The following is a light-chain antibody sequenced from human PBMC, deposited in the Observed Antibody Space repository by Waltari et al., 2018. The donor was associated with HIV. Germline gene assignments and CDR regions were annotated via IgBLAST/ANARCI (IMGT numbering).Light chain of an antibody. V-gene: IGKV2-28*01. CDR3: MQSLQSIT. CDR1: QSLLRNGYNY. Sequence: DIVMTQSPLSLPVTPGEPASISCRSSQSLLRNGYNYLDWYLQKPGQSPQLLIFLASNRASGVPDRFSGGGSGGDFTLHISRVEAEDVGVYYCMQSLQSITFGQGTRLDI. J-gene: IGKJ5*01. CDR2: LAS.